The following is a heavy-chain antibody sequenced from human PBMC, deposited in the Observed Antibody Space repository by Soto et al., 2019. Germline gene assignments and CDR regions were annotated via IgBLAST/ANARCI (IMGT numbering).Heavy chain of an antibody. Sequence: ASVKVSCKASGYTFTGYYMHWVRQAPGQGLEWMGWINPNSGGTSYAQKFQGWVTMTRDTSISRAYMELSRLRSDDTAVYYCRTTGRSRGLSYFYVRAGGGEGPTVAVSS. CDR1: GYTFTGYY. CDR3: RTTGRSRGLSYFYVRAG. CDR2: INPNSGGT. V-gene: IGHV1-2*04. J-gene: IGHJ6*04. D-gene: IGHD1-1*01.